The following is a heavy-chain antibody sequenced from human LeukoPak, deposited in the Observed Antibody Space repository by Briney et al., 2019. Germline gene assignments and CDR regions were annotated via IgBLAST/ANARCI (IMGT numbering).Heavy chain of an antibody. Sequence: SSETLSLTCTVSGGSVSSYYWSWIRQPPGKGLEWIGYIYYSGSTNYNPSLRSRVTISVDTSKNQFSLKLSSVTAADTAVYYCASDTGKTGARNWGQGTLVTVSS. CDR3: ASDTGKTGARN. D-gene: IGHD7-27*01. CDR2: IYYSGST. J-gene: IGHJ4*02. CDR1: GGSVSSYY. V-gene: IGHV4-59*02.